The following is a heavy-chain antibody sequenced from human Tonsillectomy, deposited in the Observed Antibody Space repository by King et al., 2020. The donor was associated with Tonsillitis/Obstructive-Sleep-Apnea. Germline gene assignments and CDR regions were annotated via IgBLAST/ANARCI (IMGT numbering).Heavy chain of an antibody. CDR1: GFTFSSYG. Sequence: VQLVESGGGVVQPGRSLRLSCAASGFTFSSYGMHWVRQAPGKGLEWVAVIWYDGSNKYYADSVKGRFTISRDNSKNTLYLQMNSLRAEDTAVYYCAGDRGGGYCSSTSCYQFDYWGQGTLVTVSS. CDR2: IWYDGSNK. CDR3: AGDRGGGYCSSTSCYQFDY. D-gene: IGHD2-2*01. J-gene: IGHJ4*02. V-gene: IGHV3-33*01.